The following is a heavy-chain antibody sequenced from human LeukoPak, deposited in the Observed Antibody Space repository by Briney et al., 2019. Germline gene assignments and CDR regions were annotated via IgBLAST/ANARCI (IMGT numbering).Heavy chain of an antibody. CDR1: GYSISSGYY. D-gene: IGHD1-26*01. CDR3: ARDARLNGERQVWSPPDY. CDR2: IYHSGST. Sequence: RASETLSLTCTVSGYSISSGYYWGWIRQPPGKGLEWIGSIYHSGSTYYNPSLKSRVTISVDTSKNQFSLKLSSVTAADTAVYYCARDARLNGERQVWSPPDYWGQGTLVTVSS. J-gene: IGHJ4*02. V-gene: IGHV4-38-2*02.